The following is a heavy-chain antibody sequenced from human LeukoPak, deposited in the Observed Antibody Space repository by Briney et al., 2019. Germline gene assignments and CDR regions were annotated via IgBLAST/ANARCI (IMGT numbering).Heavy chain of an antibody. CDR3: AKGQELDDGVFDS. CDR1: GLTFSNTW. V-gene: IGHV3-23*01. D-gene: IGHD1-1*01. J-gene: IGHJ4*02. CDR2: IRGNGDTA. Sequence: GESLKISCVVSGLTFSNTWMNWVRQAPGKGLEWVSTIRGNGDTAYNADSVRGRFAISRDDSKNALFLQMNSLRLEDTAIYYCAKGQELDDGVFDSWGQGTRVTVSS.